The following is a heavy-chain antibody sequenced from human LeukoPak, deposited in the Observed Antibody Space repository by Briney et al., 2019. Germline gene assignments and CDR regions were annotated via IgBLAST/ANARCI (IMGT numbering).Heavy chain of an antibody. V-gene: IGHV3-74*01. CDR2: IITDGGST. CDR3: ARERIDCSSTSCYGGGSDY. D-gene: IGHD2-2*01. CDR1: GFTFSSHW. J-gene: IGHJ4*02. Sequence: PGGSLRLSCAASGFTFSSHWMYWVSQAPGKGLGWVSRIITDGGSTSYADSVKGRFTISRDNAKNTLHLQMNSLRAEDTAVYCCARERIDCSSTSCYGGGSDYWGQGTLVTVSS.